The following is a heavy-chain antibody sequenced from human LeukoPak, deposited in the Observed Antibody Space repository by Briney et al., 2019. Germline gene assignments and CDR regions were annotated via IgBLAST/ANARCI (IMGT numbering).Heavy chain of an antibody. D-gene: IGHD3-3*01. Sequence: GGSLRLSCAASGFTFSNYNMHWVRQAPGKGLEWVSYISSSSSSIHYADSVKGRFTISRDNAKNSLYLQMNSLRAEDTAVYYCARDRGDFWSGYYTNYFDYWGQETLVTVSS. CDR3: ARDRGDFWSGYYTNYFDY. J-gene: IGHJ4*02. CDR2: ISSSSSSI. CDR1: GFTFSNYN. V-gene: IGHV3-48*01.